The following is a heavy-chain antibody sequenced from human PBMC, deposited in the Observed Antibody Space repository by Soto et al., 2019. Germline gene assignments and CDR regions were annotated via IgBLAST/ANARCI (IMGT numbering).Heavy chain of an antibody. CDR1: GYTFPSYA. V-gene: IGHV1-3*01. J-gene: IGHJ4*02. Sequence: ASVKVSCKASGYTFPSYALHWVRQAPGQRLEWMGWVNAGNGNTKYSQKFQGRVTITRDTSASTAYMELNSLRAEDTAVYYCAYSSTPFDYWGQRTLVTVSS. CDR3: AYSSTPFDY. CDR2: VNAGNGNT. D-gene: IGHD6-13*01.